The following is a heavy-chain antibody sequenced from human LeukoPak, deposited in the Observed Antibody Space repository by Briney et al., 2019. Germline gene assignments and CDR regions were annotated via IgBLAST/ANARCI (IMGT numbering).Heavy chain of an antibody. CDR1: GFTFSSYS. J-gene: IGHJ6*03. D-gene: IGHD3-3*01. CDR3: AREGDDFWSGHPTDCYMDV. V-gene: IGHV3-21*01. Sequence: GGSLRLSCAASGFTFSSYSMNWVRQAPGKGLEWVSSISSSSSYIYYADSVKGRFTISRDNAKNSLYLQMNSLRAEDTAVYYCAREGDDFWSGHPTDCYMDVWGKGTTVTVSS. CDR2: ISSSSSYI.